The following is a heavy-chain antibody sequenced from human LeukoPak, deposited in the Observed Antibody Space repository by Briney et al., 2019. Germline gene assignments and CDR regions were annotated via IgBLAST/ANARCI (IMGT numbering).Heavy chain of an antibody. CDR2: IYYSGST. CDR3: ARTPGYSYGRAAIGAFDI. J-gene: IGHJ3*02. D-gene: IGHD5-18*01. Sequence: SETLSLTCTVSGGSISIYYWSWIRQPPGKGLGWIGYIYYSGSTNYNPSLKSRVTISVDTSKNQFSLKLSSVTAADTAVYYCARTPGYSYGRAAIGAFDIWGQGTMVTVSS. V-gene: IGHV4-59*01. CDR1: GGSISIYY.